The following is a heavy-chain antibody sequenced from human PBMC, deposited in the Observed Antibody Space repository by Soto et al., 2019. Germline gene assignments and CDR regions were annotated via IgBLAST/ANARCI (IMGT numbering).Heavy chain of an antibody. V-gene: IGHV3-30*04. CDR1: GFTFSSSP. CDR2: ISADGSSQ. Sequence: QVQLVESGGGEVQPGTSLRLSCAASGFTFSSSPMHWVRQAPGKGLDWVGLISADGSSQHYADSVSGRFIISRDNSRNTMSLKMDRLKPEDTAVYYCARIVVAGTPHSWG. D-gene: IGHD2-15*01. CDR3: ARIVVAGTPHS. J-gene: IGHJ5*01.